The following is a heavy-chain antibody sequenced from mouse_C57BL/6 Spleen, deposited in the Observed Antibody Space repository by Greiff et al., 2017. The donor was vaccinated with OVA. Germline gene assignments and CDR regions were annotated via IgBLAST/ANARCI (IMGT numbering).Heavy chain of an antibody. Sequence: QVQLKQPGAELVKPGASVKMSCKASGYTFTSYWITWVKQRPGQGLEWIGDIYPGSGSTNYNEKFKSKATLTVDTSSSTAYMQLSSLTSEDSAVYYCARGATTVVGAADYWGQGTTLTVSS. V-gene: IGHV1-55*01. CDR1: GYTFTSYW. CDR3: ARGATTVVGAADY. J-gene: IGHJ2*01. D-gene: IGHD1-1*01. CDR2: IYPGSGST.